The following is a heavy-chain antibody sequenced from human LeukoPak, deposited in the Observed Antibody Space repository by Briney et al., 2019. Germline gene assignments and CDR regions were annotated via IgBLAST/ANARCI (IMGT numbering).Heavy chain of an antibody. J-gene: IGHJ4*02. CDR3: AKDGGYSSGWYQQDFDY. CDR1: GFTFSSYG. CDR2: ISYDGSNK. V-gene: IGHV3-30*18. D-gene: IGHD6-19*01. Sequence: GGSLRLSCAASGFTFSSYGMHWVRQAPGKGLEWVAVISYDGSNKYYADSMKGRFTISRDNSKNTLYLQMNSLRAEDTAVYYCAKDGGYSSGWYQQDFDYWGQGTLVTVSS.